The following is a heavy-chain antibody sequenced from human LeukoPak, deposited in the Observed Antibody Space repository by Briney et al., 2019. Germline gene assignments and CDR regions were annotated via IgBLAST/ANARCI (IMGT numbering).Heavy chain of an antibody. V-gene: IGHV4-4*07. CDR3: ARGRSLYFHY. Sequence: SETLSLTRIVSGGSISGYYGNWIRQPAGKGLEWIGRIYTNVITNYNPSLKSRVTMSVDTSKNQFSLMLSSVTAADTAVYYCARGRSLYFHYWSQGTLVTVSS. CDR2: IYTNVIT. J-gene: IGHJ4*02. CDR1: GGSISGYY.